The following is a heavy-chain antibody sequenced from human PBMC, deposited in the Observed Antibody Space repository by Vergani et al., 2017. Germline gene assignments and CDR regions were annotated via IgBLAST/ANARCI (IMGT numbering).Heavy chain of an antibody. Sequence: VQLVESGGGLVKPGGSLRLSCSGSGFTLGDYAMTWVRQTSGKGLEWIGRIRDKAYNYATVYAVSVKGRFTISRDDSKKTAYLQMNGLTTEDTAVYYCFYDFWAGYDSGDVWGKGTTVTVSS. D-gene: IGHD3-3*01. CDR3: FYDFWAGYDSGDV. J-gene: IGHJ6*04. V-gene: IGHV3-73*01. CDR2: IRDKAYNYAT. CDR1: GFTLGDYA.